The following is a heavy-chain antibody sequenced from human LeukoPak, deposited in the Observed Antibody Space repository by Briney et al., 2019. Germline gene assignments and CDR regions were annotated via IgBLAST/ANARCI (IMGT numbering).Heavy chain of an antibody. V-gene: IGHV4-4*07. Sequence: KPSETLSLTCTVSGGSISSYYWSWIRQPAGKGLESIGRIYTSGSTNYNPSLKSRVTMSVDTSKNQFSLKLSSVTAADTAVYYCARHYDFWSGYSNWFDPWGQGTLVTVSS. D-gene: IGHD3-3*01. CDR1: GGSISSYY. J-gene: IGHJ5*02. CDR2: IYTSGST. CDR3: ARHYDFWSGYSNWFDP.